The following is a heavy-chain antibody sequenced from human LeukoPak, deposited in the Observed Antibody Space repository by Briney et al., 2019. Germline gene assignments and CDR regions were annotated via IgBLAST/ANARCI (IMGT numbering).Heavy chain of an antibody. Sequence: GGSLRLSCAASGFTFSSYSMNWVRQAPGKGLEWVSSISSSSGYIYYADSVKGRFTISRDNAKNSLYLQMNSLRAEDTAVYYCARDSGITMIVVAPDAFDIWGQGTMVTVSS. CDR2: ISSSSGYI. D-gene: IGHD3-22*01. V-gene: IGHV3-21*01. CDR3: ARDSGITMIVVAPDAFDI. CDR1: GFTFSSYS. J-gene: IGHJ3*02.